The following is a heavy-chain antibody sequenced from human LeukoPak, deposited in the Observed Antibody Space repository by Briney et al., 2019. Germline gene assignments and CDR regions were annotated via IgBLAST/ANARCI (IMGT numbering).Heavy chain of an antibody. CDR3: ARVRDCGGDCPGSDAFDI. CDR2: IYHSGST. D-gene: IGHD2-21*02. J-gene: IGHJ3*02. Sequence: SGTRSLTCAVSGGSISSSNWWSWVRQPPGKGLEWIGEIYHSGSTNYNPSLKSRVTISVDKSKNQFSLKLSSVTAADTAVYYCARVRDCGGDCPGSDAFDIWGQGTMVTVSS. CDR1: GGSISSSNW. V-gene: IGHV4-4*02.